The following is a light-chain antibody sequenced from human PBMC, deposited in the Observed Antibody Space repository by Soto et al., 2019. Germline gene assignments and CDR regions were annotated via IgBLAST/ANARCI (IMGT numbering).Light chain of an antibody. CDR1: QSVSARY. J-gene: IGKJ1*01. CDR3: QQFGSSPWT. Sequence: EIVLTQSPGTLSLSPGERATVSCRASQSVSARYVAWYQQKPGQAPRLLIYGASTRATGIADRFSGGGSGTDFTFTISRLEPEEVAVYYCQQFGSSPWTCGQGTQVEI. CDR2: GAS. V-gene: IGKV3-20*01.